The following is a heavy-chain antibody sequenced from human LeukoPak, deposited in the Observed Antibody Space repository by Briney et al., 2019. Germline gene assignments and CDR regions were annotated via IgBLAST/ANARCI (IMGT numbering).Heavy chain of an antibody. CDR3: ARAEYSSSSGAFDI. Sequence: ASVKVSCKASGYTFTGYYMHWVRQAPGQGLEWMGWINPKSGGTNYAQKFQGRVTMNRDTSISTAYMELSRLRSDHTAVSYCARAEYSSSSGAFDIWGQGTMVTVSS. CDR1: GYTFTGYY. D-gene: IGHD6-6*01. V-gene: IGHV1-2*02. J-gene: IGHJ3*02. CDR2: INPKSGGT.